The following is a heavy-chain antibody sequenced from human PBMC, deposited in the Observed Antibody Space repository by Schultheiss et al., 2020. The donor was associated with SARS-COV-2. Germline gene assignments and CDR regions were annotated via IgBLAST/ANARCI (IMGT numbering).Heavy chain of an antibody. V-gene: IGHV3-21*05. Sequence: GGSLRLSCAASGFTFSSYSMNWIRQAPGKGLEWVSYISSSSSYTNYADSVKGRFTISRDDSKNTLYLQMNSLKTEDTAVYYCTTPSTTVTTGWVYWGQGSLVTVS. CDR1: GFTFSSYS. J-gene: IGHJ4*02. D-gene: IGHD4-11*01. CDR3: TTPSTTVTTGWVY. CDR2: ISSSSSYT.